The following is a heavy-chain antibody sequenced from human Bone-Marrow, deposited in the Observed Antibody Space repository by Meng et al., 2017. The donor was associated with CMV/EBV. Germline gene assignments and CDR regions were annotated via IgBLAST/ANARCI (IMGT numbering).Heavy chain of an antibody. Sequence: SETLFLTCTVSGGSISSYYWSWIRQPPGKGLEWIGYIYYSGSTNYNPSLKSRVTISVDTSKNQFSLKLSSVTAADTAVYYCARGRGYSGYDVGWGQGTLVTVSS. CDR2: IYYSGST. CDR1: GGSISSYY. V-gene: IGHV4-59*01. CDR3: ARGRGYSGYDVG. D-gene: IGHD5-12*01. J-gene: IGHJ4*02.